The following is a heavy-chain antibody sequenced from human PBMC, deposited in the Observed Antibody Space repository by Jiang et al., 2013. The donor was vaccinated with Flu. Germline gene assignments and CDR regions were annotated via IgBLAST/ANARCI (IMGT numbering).Heavy chain of an antibody. CDR1: GGSISSGGYY. Sequence: TCTVSGGSISSGGYYWSWIRQHPGKGLEWIGYIYYSGSTYYNPSLKSRVTISVDTSKNQFSLKLSSVTAADTAVYYCARAWGDPVTFPDYFDYWGQGTLVTVSS. CDR2: IYYSGST. D-gene: IGHD4-17*01. J-gene: IGHJ4*02. V-gene: IGHV4-31*03. CDR3: ARAWGDPVTFPDYFDY.